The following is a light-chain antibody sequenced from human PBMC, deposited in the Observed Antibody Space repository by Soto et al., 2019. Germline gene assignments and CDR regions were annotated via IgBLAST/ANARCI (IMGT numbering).Light chain of an antibody. CDR3: KSYAGSNTLDV. CDR1: KNDVGFYDF. Sequence: QSVLTQPPSASGSPGQSVTISCTGTKNDVGFYDFVSWYQHHPGKAPRLIIYEVVQRPSGVPDRFSGSKSGNTASLTVSGLQAADEADYFCKSYAGSNTLDVFGTGTKVTVL. J-gene: IGLJ1*01. CDR2: EVV. V-gene: IGLV2-8*01.